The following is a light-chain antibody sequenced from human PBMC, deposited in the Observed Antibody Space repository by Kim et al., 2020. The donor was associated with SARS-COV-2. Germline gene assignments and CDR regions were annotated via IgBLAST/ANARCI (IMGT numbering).Light chain of an antibody. CDR3: LQDKKPYT. CDR1: KDIRNK. J-gene: IGKJ2*01. Sequence: GDRVTVTCGERKDIRNKLVWYQKKPGNAPKHLIYAASSLQSGVPSRFSGSGAGTDFTLTISSLQPEDSATYYSLQDKKPYTFGQGTKLEI. CDR2: AAS. V-gene: IGKV1-6*01.